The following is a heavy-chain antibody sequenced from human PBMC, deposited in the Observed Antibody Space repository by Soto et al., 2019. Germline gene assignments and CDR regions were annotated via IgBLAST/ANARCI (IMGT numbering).Heavy chain of an antibody. CDR1: GFTFSSYS. J-gene: IGHJ3*02. CDR2: ISGSSSFI. V-gene: IGHV3-21*01. Sequence: GGSLRLSCAASGFTFSSYSMNWVRQAPGKGLEWVSSISGSSSFIYYADSLKGRFTISRDNAKNSVFLQMNSLRAEDTAVYYCVRDRYSNSRNVFDIWGQGTMVTVSS. D-gene: IGHD6-13*01. CDR3: VRDRYSNSRNVFDI.